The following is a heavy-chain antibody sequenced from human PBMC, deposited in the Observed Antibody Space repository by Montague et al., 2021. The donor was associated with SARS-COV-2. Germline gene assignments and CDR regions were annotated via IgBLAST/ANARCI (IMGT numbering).Heavy chain of an antibody. J-gene: IGHJ6*02. CDR3: ARHMSDCSKGICHTNYYYGWDV. V-gene: IGHV4-59*08. D-gene: IGHD2-8*01. CDR1: GRSISRSY. CDR2: IYYTGST. Sequence: SETLSLTCTVSGRSISRSYWSWIRQPPGKGLEWIGYIYYTGSTDYNPSLKSRVTISVDTSKNQLSLKLISVTAADTAVYFCARHMSDCSKGICHTNYYYGWDVWGQGTTVTVSS.